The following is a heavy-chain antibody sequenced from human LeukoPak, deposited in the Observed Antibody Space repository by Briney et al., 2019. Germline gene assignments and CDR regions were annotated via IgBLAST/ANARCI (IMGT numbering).Heavy chain of an antibody. J-gene: IGHJ4*02. CDR3: ARGGAMYGRFDY. V-gene: IGHV4-31*03. Sequence: SQTLSLTCTVSGGSISSGGYYWSWIRQHPGKGLEWIGYIYYSGSTYYNPSLKSRVTISVDTSKNQSSLKLSSVTAADTAVYYCARGGAMYGRFDYWGQGTLVTVSS. CDR1: GGSISSGGYY. D-gene: IGHD2-8*01. CDR2: IYYSGST.